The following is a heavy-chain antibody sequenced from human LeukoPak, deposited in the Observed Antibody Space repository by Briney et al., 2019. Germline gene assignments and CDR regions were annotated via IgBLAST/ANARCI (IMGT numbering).Heavy chain of an antibody. CDR1: GSTFISYG. V-gene: IGHV3-7*01. CDR2: IKQDGSEK. CDR3: ARVLTGRDY. J-gene: IGHJ4*02. Sequence: GGSLNLSWAAPGSTFISYGMSWFGKAPGKGLEWVANIKQDGSEKYYVDSVKGRFTISRDNAKNSLYLQMNSLRAEDTAVYYCARVLTGRDYWGQGTLVTVSS. D-gene: IGHD3-9*01.